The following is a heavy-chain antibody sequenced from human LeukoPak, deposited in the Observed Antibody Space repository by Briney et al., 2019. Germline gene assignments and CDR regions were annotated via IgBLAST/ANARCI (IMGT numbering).Heavy chain of an antibody. CDR1: GFTFGDYA. D-gene: IGHD3-10*01. CDR2: IRSKAYGGTT. J-gene: IGHJ3*02. Sequence: GGSLRLSCTASGFTFGDYAMSWFRQAPGKGLEWVGFIRSKAYGGTTEYAASVKGRFTISRDDSKSIAYLQMNSLKTEDTAVYYCTRAGLLWFGPPGEDAFDIWGQGTMVTVSS. V-gene: IGHV3-49*03. CDR3: TRAGLLWFGPPGEDAFDI.